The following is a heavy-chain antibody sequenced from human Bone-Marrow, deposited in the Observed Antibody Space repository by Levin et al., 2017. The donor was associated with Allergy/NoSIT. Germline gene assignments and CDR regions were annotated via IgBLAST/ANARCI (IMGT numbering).Heavy chain of an antibody. CDR3: ARLIKVGAIRWFDP. J-gene: IGHJ5*02. CDR2: INHSGST. Sequence: GSLRLSCAVYGGSFSGYYWSWIRQPPGKGLEWIGEINHSGSTNYNPSLKSRVTISVDTSKNQFSLKLSSVTAADTAVYYCARLIKVGAIRWFDPWGQGTLVTVSS. CDR1: GGSFSGYY. V-gene: IGHV4-34*01. D-gene: IGHD1-26*01.